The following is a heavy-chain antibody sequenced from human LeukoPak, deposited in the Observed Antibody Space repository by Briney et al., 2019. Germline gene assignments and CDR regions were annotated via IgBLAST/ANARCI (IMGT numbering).Heavy chain of an antibody. CDR3: ARDRQGYYHFWSGYSLYYFDY. D-gene: IGHD3-3*01. V-gene: IGHV1-69*13. CDR1: GGTFSSYA. Sequence: AASVKVSCKASGGTFSSYAISWVRQAPGQGLEWMGGIIPIFGTANYAQKFQGRVTITADESTSIAYMELSSLRSEDTAVYYCARDRQGYYHFWSGYSLYYFDYWGQGTLVTVSS. CDR2: IIPIFGTA. J-gene: IGHJ4*02.